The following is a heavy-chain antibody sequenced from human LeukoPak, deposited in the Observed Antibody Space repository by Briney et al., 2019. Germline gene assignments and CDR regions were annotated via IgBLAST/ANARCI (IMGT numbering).Heavy chain of an antibody. Sequence: GGSLRLSCAASGGTFSIYSMNWVRQAPGKGLEWVSYIGPTDNIDYADSVKGRFTISRDNAQNSLFLPMNTPRDEDTHVYESARDKDYGFDYWGQGTLVTVSS. D-gene: IGHD4-17*01. J-gene: IGHJ4*02. CDR1: GGTFSIYS. V-gene: IGHV3-48*02. CDR3: ARDKDYGFDY. CDR2: IGPTDNI.